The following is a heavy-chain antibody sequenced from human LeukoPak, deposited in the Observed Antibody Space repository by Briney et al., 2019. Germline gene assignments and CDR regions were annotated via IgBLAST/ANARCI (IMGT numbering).Heavy chain of an antibody. CDR1: GFTVSSNY. D-gene: IGHD2-21*02. Sequence: GGSLRLSCAASGFTVSSNYMSWVRQAPGKGLEWVSVIYSGGSTYYADSVKGRFTISRDNSKNTLYLQMNSLRAEDTAVYYCARGWLVTPPGYYYYGMDVWGQGTTVTVSS. CDR3: ARGWLVTPPGYYYYGMDV. CDR2: IYSGGST. J-gene: IGHJ6*02. V-gene: IGHV3-53*01.